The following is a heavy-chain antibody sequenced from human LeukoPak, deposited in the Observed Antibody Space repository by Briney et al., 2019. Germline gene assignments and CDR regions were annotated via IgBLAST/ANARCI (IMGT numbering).Heavy chain of an antibody. CDR2: ISGSGEIT. V-gene: IGHV3-23*01. CDR1: GFSFNSLA. J-gene: IGHJ4*02. CDR3: AKGRGSGSYSSSDY. D-gene: IGHD3-10*01. Sequence: PGGSLRLSCTASGFSFNSLAMSWVRQAPGKGLEWVSTISGSGEITYYTESVRGRLTISRDNSKKTVFLQMSSLRDEDTAVYYCAKGRGSGSYSSSDYWGQGTLVTVSS.